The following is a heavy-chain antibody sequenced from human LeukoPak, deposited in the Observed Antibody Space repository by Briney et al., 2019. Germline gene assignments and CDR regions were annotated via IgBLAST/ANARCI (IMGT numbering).Heavy chain of an antibody. D-gene: IGHD2-15*01. V-gene: IGHV3-20*04. CDR1: GFTFDNYG. Sequence: GGSLRLSCAVSGFTFDNYGMSWVRQAPGKGLEWVSGINWNGGSTGYADSVKGRFTISRDNAKNSLYLQMNNLRAEDTAVYYCARDQGGGYSDYWGQGTLVTVSS. CDR2: INWNGGST. CDR3: ARDQGGGYSDY. J-gene: IGHJ4*02.